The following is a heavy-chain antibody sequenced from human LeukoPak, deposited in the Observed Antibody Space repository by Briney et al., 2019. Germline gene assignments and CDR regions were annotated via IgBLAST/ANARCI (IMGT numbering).Heavy chain of an antibody. Sequence: VASVKVSCKTSGYTVTTSGTTWVRQAPGQGLEWMGWISVYNGDTNYAQNFQGRVTMTTDPSTSTAYMELRSLRSDDTAVYYCARDRRVQLERLSRIDPWGQGTLVTVSS. CDR2: ISVYNGDT. J-gene: IGHJ5*02. CDR3: ARDRRVQLERLSRIDP. CDR1: GYTVTTSG. V-gene: IGHV1-18*01. D-gene: IGHD1-1*01.